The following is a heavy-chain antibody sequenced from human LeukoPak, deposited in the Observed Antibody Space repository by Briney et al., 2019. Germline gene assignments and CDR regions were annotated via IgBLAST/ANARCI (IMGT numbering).Heavy chain of an antibody. CDR3: ARECTIFGVVIISADYYYYMDV. Sequence: SETLSLTCTVSGGSISSYYWSWIRQPAGKGLEWIGRIYTSGSTNYNPSLKSRVTMSVDTSKNQFSLKLSSVTAADTAVYYCARECTIFGVVIISADYYYYMDVWGKGTTVTVSS. D-gene: IGHD3-3*01. CDR2: IYTSGST. V-gene: IGHV4-4*07. CDR1: GGSISSYY. J-gene: IGHJ6*03.